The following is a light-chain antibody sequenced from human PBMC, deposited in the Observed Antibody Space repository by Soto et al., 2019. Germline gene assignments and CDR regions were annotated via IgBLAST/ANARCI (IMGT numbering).Light chain of an antibody. CDR3: SSHTSYSTRV. V-gene: IGLV2-14*01. Sequence: QSVLTQPPSVSGSPGQSIAISCTGTSSDVGGYNYVSWYQQHPGKAPKLMIHEVSNRPSGISDRFSGSKSGNTASLTISGLQADDEADYYCSSHTSYSTRVFGTGTKVTVL. J-gene: IGLJ1*01. CDR1: SSDVGGYNY. CDR2: EVS.